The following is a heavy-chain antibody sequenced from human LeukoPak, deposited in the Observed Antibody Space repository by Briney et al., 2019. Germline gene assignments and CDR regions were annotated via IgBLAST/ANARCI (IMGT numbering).Heavy chain of an antibody. J-gene: IGHJ4*02. Sequence: SETLSLTCAVYGGSFSGYYWSWIRQPPGKGLEWIGEINHSGSTNYNPSLKSRVTISVDTSKNQFSLKLSSVTAADTAVYYCARELTYQHYFDYWGQGTLVTVSS. V-gene: IGHV4-34*01. CDR2: INHSGST. CDR1: GGSFSGYY. CDR3: ARELTYQHYFDY.